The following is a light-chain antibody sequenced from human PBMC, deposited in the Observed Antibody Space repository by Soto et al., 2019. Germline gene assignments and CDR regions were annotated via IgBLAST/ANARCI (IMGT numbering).Light chain of an antibody. Sequence: ILLTQSPSSLSSSVGDRVTITCRASQGIDSSFAWYQQKPGKAPKLLIYAASSLQSGVPPRFSGSGSGTDFTLTISSLQPEDFATYYRHQSSSTPRTFGQGTKVDIK. CDR1: QGIDSS. V-gene: IGKV1-39*01. J-gene: IGKJ1*01. CDR3: HQSSSTPRT. CDR2: AAS.